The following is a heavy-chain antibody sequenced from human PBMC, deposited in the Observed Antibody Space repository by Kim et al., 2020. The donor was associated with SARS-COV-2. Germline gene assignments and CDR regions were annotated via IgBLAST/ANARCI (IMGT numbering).Heavy chain of an antibody. CDR1: GYTFTSYA. CDR2: INTNTGNP. J-gene: IGHJ3*02. CDR3: ARGGPYYYGSGSYYPDAFDI. V-gene: IGHV7-4-1*02. D-gene: IGHD3-10*01. Sequence: ASVKVSCMASGYTFTSYAMNWVRQAPGQGLEWMGWINTNTGNPTYAQGFTGRFVFSLDTSVSTAYLQISSLKAEDTAVYYCARGGPYYYGSGSYYPDAFDIWGQGTMVTVSS.